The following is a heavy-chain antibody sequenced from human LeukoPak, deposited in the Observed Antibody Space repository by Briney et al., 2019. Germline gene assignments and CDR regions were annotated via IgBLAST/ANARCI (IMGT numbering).Heavy chain of an antibody. D-gene: IGHD3-3*01. Sequence: GGSLRLSCAASGFTFSDYYMSWIRQAPGKGLEWASYISSSSSYTNYADSVKGRFTISRDNAKNSLYLQMNSLRAEDTAVYYCAGVYYIFLPEYSRYFASGGREPLFTVSS. J-gene: IGHJ4*02. CDR1: GFTFSDYY. CDR3: AGVYYIFLPEYSRYFAS. V-gene: IGHV3-11*06. CDR2: ISSSSSYT.